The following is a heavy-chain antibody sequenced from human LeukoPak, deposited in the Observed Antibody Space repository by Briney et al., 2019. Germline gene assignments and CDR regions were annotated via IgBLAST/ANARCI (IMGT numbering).Heavy chain of an antibody. CDR1: VGSFSGYY. Sequence: SETLSLTCAVYVGSFSGYYWSWIRQPPGKGLEWIGEINHSGSTNYNSSLKSRVTISVDTSKNQFSLKLSSVTAADTAVYYCARGYYGSGGHCCHMDVWGIGTTITVS. CDR2: INHSGST. V-gene: IGHV4-34*01. CDR3: ARGYYGSGGHCCHMDV. D-gene: IGHD3-10*01. J-gene: IGHJ6*03.